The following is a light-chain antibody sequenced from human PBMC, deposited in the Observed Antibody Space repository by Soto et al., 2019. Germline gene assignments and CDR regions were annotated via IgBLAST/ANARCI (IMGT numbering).Light chain of an antibody. CDR2: GAS. J-gene: IGKJ1*01. Sequence: EIVLTQSPVTLSLSPGESATLSCRASQSIGSNYLAWYQQKPGQAPRLLIYGASKRATGIPDRFSGSGSGAEFTLTISRLEPEDFASYDCQQHDTSLTWTFGQGTKVEIK. V-gene: IGKV3-20*01. CDR3: QQHDTSLTWT. CDR1: QSIGSNY.